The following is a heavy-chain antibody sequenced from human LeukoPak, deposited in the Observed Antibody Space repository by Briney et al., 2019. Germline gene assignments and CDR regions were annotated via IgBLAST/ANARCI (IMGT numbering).Heavy chain of an antibody. CDR1: GYTLTSYD. Sequence: ASVKVSCKASGYTLTSYDNNWVRQATGQGLEWLGWMNPNSGNTGYAQKFQGRVTITRNTSISTAYMELSSLRSEDTAVYYCARRLAIGVTQRYMDVWGKGTTVTVSS. V-gene: IGHV1-8*03. D-gene: IGHD4-11*01. CDR2: MNPNSGNT. CDR3: ARRLAIGVTQRYMDV. J-gene: IGHJ6*03.